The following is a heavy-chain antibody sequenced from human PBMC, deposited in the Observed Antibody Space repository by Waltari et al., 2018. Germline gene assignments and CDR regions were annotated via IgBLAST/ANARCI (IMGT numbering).Heavy chain of an antibody. CDR1: GGSISSSNW. D-gene: IGHD1-26*01. Sequence: TLSLTCAVSGGSISSSNWWSWVRQPPGKGLEWIGEIYHSGSTNYNPSLKSRVTISVDKSKNQFSLKLSSVTAADTAVYYCARSGGSYLAAFDYWGQGTLVTVSS. V-gene: IGHV4-4*02. J-gene: IGHJ4*02. CDR3: ARSGGSYLAAFDY. CDR2: IYHSGST.